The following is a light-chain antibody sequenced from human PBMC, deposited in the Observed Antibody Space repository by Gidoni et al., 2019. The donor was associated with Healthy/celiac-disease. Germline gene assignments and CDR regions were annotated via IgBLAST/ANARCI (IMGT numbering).Light chain of an antibody. CDR2: DAS. V-gene: IGKV1-33*01. CDR3: QHYDNLPRLT. Sequence: DIQMTQSPSSLSASVGARVTITCQASQDISNFLKWYQQKPGKAPKLLIYDASNLETGVPSRFSGSGSGTDFTFTISSLQPEDIATYYCQHYDNLPRLTFGGGTKVEIK. J-gene: IGKJ4*01. CDR1: QDISNF.